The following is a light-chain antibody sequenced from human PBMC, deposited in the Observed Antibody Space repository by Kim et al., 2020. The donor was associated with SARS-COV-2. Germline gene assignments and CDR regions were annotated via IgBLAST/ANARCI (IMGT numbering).Light chain of an antibody. V-gene: IGLV1-44*01. J-gene: IGLJ2*01. CDR2: SNN. CDR3: AAWDDRLNGVL. Sequence: QSVLTQPPSASGTPGQRVTISCSGSSSNIGGNTVNWYQQVPGTAPKLLIYSNNQRPSGVPDRFSGSKSDTSASLAISGLQSEDEADYYCAAWDDRLNGVLFGGGTKLTVL. CDR1: SSNIGGNT.